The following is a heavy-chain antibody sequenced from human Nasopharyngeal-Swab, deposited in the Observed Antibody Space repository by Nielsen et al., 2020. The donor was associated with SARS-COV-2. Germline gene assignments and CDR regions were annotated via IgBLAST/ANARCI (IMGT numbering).Heavy chain of an antibody. CDR2: IPYDGSNK. Sequence: GESLKISCAASGFTFSSYAMHWVRQAPGKGLEWVAVIPYDGSNKYYADSVKGRFTISRDNSKNTLYLQMNSLRAEDTAVYYCARDSSGWSGYFDYWGQGTLVTVSS. CDR1: GFTFSSYA. J-gene: IGHJ4*02. CDR3: ARDSSGWSGYFDY. V-gene: IGHV3-30-3*01. D-gene: IGHD6-19*01.